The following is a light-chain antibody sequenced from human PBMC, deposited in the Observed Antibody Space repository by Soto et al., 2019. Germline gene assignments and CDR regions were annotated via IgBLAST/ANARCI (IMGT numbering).Light chain of an antibody. V-gene: IGLV2-8*01. CDR3: SSYAGSNNLYV. Sequence: QSALTQPPSASGSPGQSVTISCTGTSSDVGGYNYVSWYQQHPGKAPKLMIYEVSKRHSGGPDRFSGSKSGNTASLTVSGLQAEDESHYYCSSYAGSNNLYVFGTGTKVTVL. J-gene: IGLJ1*01. CDR1: SSDVGGYNY. CDR2: EVS.